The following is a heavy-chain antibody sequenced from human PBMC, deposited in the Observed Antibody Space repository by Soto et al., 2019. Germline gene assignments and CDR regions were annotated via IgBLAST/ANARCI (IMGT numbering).Heavy chain of an antibody. CDR2: IIPNLGIA. D-gene: IGHD5-12*01. CDR1: GGTFSSYT. Sequence: QVQLVQSGAEVKKPGSSVKVSCKASGGTFSSYTISWVRQAPGQGLAWMGRIIPNLGIANYAQKLQGRVTITADKSTSTAYMELSSLRSEDTAVYYCARDDGDGYKHYHAYFDYWCQGTLVTVSS. V-gene: IGHV1-69*08. CDR3: ARDDGDGYKHYHAYFDY. J-gene: IGHJ4*02.